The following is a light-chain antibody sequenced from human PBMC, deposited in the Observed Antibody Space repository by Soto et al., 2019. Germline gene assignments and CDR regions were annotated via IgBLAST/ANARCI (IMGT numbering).Light chain of an antibody. CDR3: QQHNNYPWT. J-gene: IGKJ1*01. CDR1: QSIGDW. V-gene: IGKV1-5*01. CDR2: DVS. Sequence: DIQMTQSPSTLSASVGDRVIITCRASQSIGDWLAWYQQKPGKAPKVLIYDVSSLESGVPSRFSGSGSGTEFTLTISSLQPDDFATYYCQQHNNYPWTFGQGTKV.